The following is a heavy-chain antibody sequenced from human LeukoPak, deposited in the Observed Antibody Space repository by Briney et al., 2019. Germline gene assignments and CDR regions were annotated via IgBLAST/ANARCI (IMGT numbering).Heavy chain of an antibody. CDR3: ARHTSGGLGWFDP. Sequence: SETLSLTCAVYGGSFSGYYWSWIRQPPGKGLEWIGEINHSGSTNYNPSLKSRVTISVDTSKNQFSLKLSSVIAADTAVYYCARHTSGGLGWFDPWGQGTLVTVSS. D-gene: IGHD3-10*01. J-gene: IGHJ5*02. CDR2: INHSGST. V-gene: IGHV4-34*01. CDR1: GGSFSGYY.